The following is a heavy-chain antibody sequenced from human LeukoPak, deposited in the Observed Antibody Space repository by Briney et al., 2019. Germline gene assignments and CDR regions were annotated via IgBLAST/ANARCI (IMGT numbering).Heavy chain of an antibody. J-gene: IGHJ6*02. Sequence: PGGSLRLSCAASGFTFSSYGMHWVRQAPGNGLEWVAVISYDGSNKYYADSVKGRFTISRDNSKNTLYLQMNSLRAEDTAVYYCAKDYYYGSGSYYRKGSHYYHGMDVWGQGTTVTVSS. D-gene: IGHD3-10*01. CDR3: AKDYYYGSGSYYRKGSHYYHGMDV. CDR2: ISYDGSNK. CDR1: GFTFSSYG. V-gene: IGHV3-30*18.